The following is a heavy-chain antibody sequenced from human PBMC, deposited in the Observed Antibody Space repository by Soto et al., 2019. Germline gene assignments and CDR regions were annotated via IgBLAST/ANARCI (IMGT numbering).Heavy chain of an antibody. V-gene: IGHV1-69*01. J-gene: IGHJ5*02. CDR1: VGTFSSYA. CDR3: ARVGIAAAGTRRFDP. CDR2: IIPIFGTA. Sequence: QVQLVQSGAEVKKPGASVKVSCKASVGTFSSYAISWVRQAPGQGLEWMGGIIPIFGTANYAQKFQGRVTITADESTSTAYMELSSLRAEDTAVYYCARVGIAAAGTRRFDPWGQGTLVTVSS. D-gene: IGHD6-13*01.